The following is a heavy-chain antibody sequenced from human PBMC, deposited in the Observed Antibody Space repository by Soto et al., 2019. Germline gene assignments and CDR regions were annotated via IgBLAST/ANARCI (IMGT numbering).Heavy chain of an antibody. V-gene: IGHV4-39*01. J-gene: IGHJ4*02. CDR3: AMRPLVRGIIPYYFDS. CDR1: GGSINNSRFY. CDR2: IYYSGSA. D-gene: IGHD3-10*01. Sequence: QLQLQESGPGLVKPSETLSLTCTVSGGSINNSRFYWGWVRQPPGKRLEWIGSIYYSGSAYYNPSLESRLTISVDTSKNQFSLKLSSVTAADTAVYFCAMRPLVRGIIPYYFDSLGQGTLVTVSS.